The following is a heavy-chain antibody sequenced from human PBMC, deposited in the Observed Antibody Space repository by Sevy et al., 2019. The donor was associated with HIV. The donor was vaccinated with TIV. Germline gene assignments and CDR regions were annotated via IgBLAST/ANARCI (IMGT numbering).Heavy chain of an antibody. CDR2: IKQDGSEK. Sequence: GGSLRLSCAASGFTFSSYWMSWVRQAPGKGLEWVANIKQDGSEKYYVDSVKGRFTISRDNAKNSLYLQMNSLSAEDTAVYYCARGGGGSYSDAFDIWGQGTMVTVSS. V-gene: IGHV3-7*03. D-gene: IGHD1-26*01. CDR3: ARGGGGSYSDAFDI. J-gene: IGHJ3*02. CDR1: GFTFSSYW.